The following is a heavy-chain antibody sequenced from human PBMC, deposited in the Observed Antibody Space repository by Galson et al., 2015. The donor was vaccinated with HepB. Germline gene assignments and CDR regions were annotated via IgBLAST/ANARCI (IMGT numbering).Heavy chain of an antibody. CDR3: ARDRGYSSHPFDY. Sequence: SVKVSCKASGGTFSSYAISWVRQAPGQGLEWMGGIIPIFGTANYAQKFQGRVTITADESTSTAYMELSSLRSEDTAVYYCARDRGYSSHPFDYWGQGTLVTVSS. CDR1: GGTFSSYA. CDR2: IIPIFGTA. J-gene: IGHJ4*02. V-gene: IGHV1-69*13. D-gene: IGHD6-13*01.